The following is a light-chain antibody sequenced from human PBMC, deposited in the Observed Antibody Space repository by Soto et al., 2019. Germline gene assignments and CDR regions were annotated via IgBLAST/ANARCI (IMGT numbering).Light chain of an antibody. Sequence: DIQMTQSPSTLSAYVGDRVTITCRASESITSWLAWYQQKPGKAPKLLIYKASSLESGVPSRFSGSGSGTEFTLTINSLQPDDFATYYCQQYDNYWTFGQGTKVDI. J-gene: IGKJ1*01. CDR3: QQYDNYWT. V-gene: IGKV1-5*03. CDR2: KAS. CDR1: ESITSW.